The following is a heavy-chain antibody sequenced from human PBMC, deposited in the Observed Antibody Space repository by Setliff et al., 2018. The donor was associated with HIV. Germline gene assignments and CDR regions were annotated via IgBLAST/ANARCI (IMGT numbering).Heavy chain of an antibody. CDR2: ISMSSRSK. D-gene: IGHD3-3*01. J-gene: IGHJ4*02. CDR3: ARDVSWRVRTYIDY. CDR1: GFTFSTYS. V-gene: IGHV3-21*01. Sequence: PGGSLRLSCEASGFTFSTYSMNWVRQAPGKGLEWVSSISMSSRSKYYADSVKGRFTISRDNAKNSLYLQMNSLTAEDTAVYYCARDVSWRVRTYIDYWGQGALVTVSS.